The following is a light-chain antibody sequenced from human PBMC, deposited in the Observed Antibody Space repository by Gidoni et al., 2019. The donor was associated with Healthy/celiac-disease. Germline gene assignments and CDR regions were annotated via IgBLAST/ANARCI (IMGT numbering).Light chain of an antibody. V-gene: IGLV2-14*01. Sequence: QSALTQPASVSGSPAQSKTISCTGTSSDVVCYNYVSWYQQHPGKAPKLMIYEVSNRPSGVSNRFSGSRSGNTASLTISGLQAEDEADYYCSSYTSSSTPLVFGGGTKLTVL. CDR2: EVS. CDR3: SSYTSSSTPLV. CDR1: SSDVVCYNY. J-gene: IGLJ2*01.